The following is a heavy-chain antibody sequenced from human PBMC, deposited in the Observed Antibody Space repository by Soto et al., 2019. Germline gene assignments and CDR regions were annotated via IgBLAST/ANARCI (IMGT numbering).Heavy chain of an antibody. D-gene: IGHD3-3*01. V-gene: IGHV3-30-3*01. CDR1: GFTFSIYA. J-gene: IGHJ6*02. CDR3: ARGQFPRITIFGVGGMDV. CDR2: ISYDGSNK. Sequence: GSMRLFCAASGFTFSIYAMHWVRQAPGKGLEWVAVISYDGSNKYYADSVKGRFTISRDNSKNTLYLQMNSLRAEDTAVYYCARGQFPRITIFGVGGMDVWGQGT.